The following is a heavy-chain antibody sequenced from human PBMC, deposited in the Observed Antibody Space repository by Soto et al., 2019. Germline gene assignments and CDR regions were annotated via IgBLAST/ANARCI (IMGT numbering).Heavy chain of an antibody. CDR3: ALRGTSSWYYFDS. Sequence: VQLLQSGGGRVDPGGSLRLSCVGSGFTFDTYAMSWVRQAPGKGPEWVGTVSGTGGLTYHADSVKGRFTISRDNSKNTLYLQMDSLRAEDAALYYCALRGTSSWYYFDSWGQGTLVTVSS. J-gene: IGHJ4*02. CDR2: VSGTGGLT. CDR1: GFTFDTYA. D-gene: IGHD6-13*01. V-gene: IGHV3-23*01.